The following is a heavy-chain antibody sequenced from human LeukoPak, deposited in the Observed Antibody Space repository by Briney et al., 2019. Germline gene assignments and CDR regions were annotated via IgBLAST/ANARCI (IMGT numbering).Heavy chain of an antibody. V-gene: IGHV3-64*01. Sequence: PGGSLTLSCAASGFTFSTYTMHWVRQAPGKGLEYVSSISGNGGSREYANSVKGRFTISRDNSRNTLYLQMGSLRAEDMAVYYCARDAGSVRFDFWGQGTLATVSS. CDR2: ISGNGGSR. CDR1: GFTFSTYT. CDR3: ARDAGSVRFDF. J-gene: IGHJ4*02.